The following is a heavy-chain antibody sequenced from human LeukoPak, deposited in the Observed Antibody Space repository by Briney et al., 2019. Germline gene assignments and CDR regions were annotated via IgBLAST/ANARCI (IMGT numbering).Heavy chain of an antibody. CDR3: ARDYDFWSDRDY. CDR1: GFTFSSYS. J-gene: IGHJ4*02. D-gene: IGHD3-3*01. CDR2: ISSSSYI. V-gene: IGHV3-21*01. Sequence: GGSLRLSCAASGFTFSSYSMNWVRQAPGKGLEWVSSISSSSYIYYADSVKGRFTISRDNAKNSLYLQMNSLRAEDTAVYYCARDYDFWSDRDYWGQGTLVTVSS.